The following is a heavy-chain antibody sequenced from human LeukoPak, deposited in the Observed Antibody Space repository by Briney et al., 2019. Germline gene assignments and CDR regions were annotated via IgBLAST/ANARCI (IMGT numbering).Heavy chain of an antibody. CDR3: AKDQSRYLYDSSAYPRNWFDP. CDR1: GFTFSSYA. D-gene: IGHD3-22*01. CDR2: ISSSGGST. V-gene: IGHV3-23*01. J-gene: IGHJ5*02. Sequence: GGSLRLSCAASGFTFSSYAMSWVRQAPGKGLEWVSAISSSGGSTYYADSVKGRFTISRDNSKNTLYLKMNSLRAEDTAVYYCAKDQSRYLYDSSAYPRNWFDPWGQGTLVTVSS.